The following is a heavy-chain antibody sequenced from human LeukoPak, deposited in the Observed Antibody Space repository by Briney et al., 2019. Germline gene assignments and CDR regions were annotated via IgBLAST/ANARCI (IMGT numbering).Heavy chain of an antibody. CDR3: ARDFQGYCYYMDV. J-gene: IGHJ6*03. CDR1: GFTFSSYG. CDR2: IRYDGSNK. Sequence: PGGSLRLSCAASGFTFSSYGMHWVRQAPGKGLEWVAFIRYDGSNKYYADSVKGRFTISRDNSKNTLYLQMNSLRAEDTAVYYCARDFQGYCYYMDVWGKGTTATVSS. V-gene: IGHV3-30*02.